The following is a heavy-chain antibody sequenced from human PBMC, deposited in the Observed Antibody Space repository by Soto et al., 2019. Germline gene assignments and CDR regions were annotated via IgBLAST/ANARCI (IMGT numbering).Heavy chain of an antibody. V-gene: IGHV1-69*13. CDR2: IIPIFGTA. CDR3: AREGVDYGGNSGRFDY. Sequence: ASVKVSCKASGGTFSSYAISWVRQAPGQGLEWMGGIIPIFGTANYAQKFQGRVTITADESTSTAYMELSSLRSEDTAVYYCAREGVDYGGNSGRFDYWGQGTLVTVSS. CDR1: GGTFSSYA. D-gene: IGHD4-17*01. J-gene: IGHJ4*02.